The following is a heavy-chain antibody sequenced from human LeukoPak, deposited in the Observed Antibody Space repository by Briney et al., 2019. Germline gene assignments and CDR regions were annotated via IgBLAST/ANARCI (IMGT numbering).Heavy chain of an antibody. J-gene: IGHJ4*02. CDR3: ARTYCAEDCSIRYFDY. CDR2: INPSGGDT. CDR1: GYILSSYN. Sequence: RGASVKVSCKASGYILSSYNMRWVRQAPGQGLEWLGIINPSGGDTKYAQKFQGRVTLTRDKSTSTVYMELSSLTSDDTAVYYCARTYCAEDCSIRYFDYWGQGTLVTVSS. V-gene: IGHV1-46*01. D-gene: IGHD2-21*02.